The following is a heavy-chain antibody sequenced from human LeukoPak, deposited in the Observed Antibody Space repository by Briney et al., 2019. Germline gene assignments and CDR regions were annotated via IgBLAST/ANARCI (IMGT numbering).Heavy chain of an antibody. J-gene: IGHJ6*02. CDR2: ISWNSGSI. CDR1: GFTFDDYA. Sequence: PGRSLRLSCAASGFTFDDYAMHWVRQAPGKGLEWVSGISWNSGSIGYADSVKGRFTISRDNAKNSLYLQMNSLRAEDTALYYCAKAAAAGTQYYYYYYGMDVWGQGTTVTVSS. CDR3: AKAAAAGTQYYYYYYGMDV. D-gene: IGHD6-13*01. V-gene: IGHV3-9*01.